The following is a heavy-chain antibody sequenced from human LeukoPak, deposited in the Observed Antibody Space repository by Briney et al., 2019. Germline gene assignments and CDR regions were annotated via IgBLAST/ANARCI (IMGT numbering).Heavy chain of an antibody. CDR1: GGSFSGYY. CDR2: INHSGST. CDR3: ARGLWFGEYMDV. D-gene: IGHD3-10*01. J-gene: IGHJ6*02. Sequence: SETLSLTCAVYGGSFSGYYWSWIRQPPGKGLEWIGEINHSGSTNYNPSLKSRVTISVDTSKNQFSLKLSSVTAADTAVYYCARGLWFGEYMDVWDQGTTVTVSS. V-gene: IGHV4-34*01.